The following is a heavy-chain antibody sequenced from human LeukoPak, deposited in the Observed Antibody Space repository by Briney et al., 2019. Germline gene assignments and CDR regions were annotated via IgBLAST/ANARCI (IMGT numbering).Heavy chain of an antibody. J-gene: IGHJ4*02. Sequence: ASVKVSCKASGYTFTSYGISWVRQAPGQGLEWMGWISAYNGNTNYAQKLQGRVTMTTDTSTSTAYMELRSLRSDDTAVYYCARAVGLLWFGELSSRFDYWGQGTLVTVSS. CDR1: GYTFTSYG. V-gene: IGHV1-18*01. CDR3: ARAVGLLWFGELSSRFDY. CDR2: ISAYNGNT. D-gene: IGHD3-10*01.